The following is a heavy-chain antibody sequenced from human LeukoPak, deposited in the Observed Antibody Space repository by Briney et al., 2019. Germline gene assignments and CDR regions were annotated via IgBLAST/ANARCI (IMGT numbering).Heavy chain of an antibody. J-gene: IGHJ4*02. D-gene: IGHD6-19*01. CDR1: GFTFSSYA. Sequence: GGSLRLSCAASGFTFSSYAMHWVRQAPGKGLEYVSAISSNGGSTHYANSVKGRFTISRDNSKNTLYLQMGSLRAEDMAVYYCARITSSGWYHGVDYWGQGTLVTVSS. CDR3: ARITSSGWYHGVDY. V-gene: IGHV3-64*01. CDR2: ISSNGGST.